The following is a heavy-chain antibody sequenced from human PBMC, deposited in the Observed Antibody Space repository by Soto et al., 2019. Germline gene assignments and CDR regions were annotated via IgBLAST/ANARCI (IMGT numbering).Heavy chain of an antibody. CDR1: GFTFSSYG. CDR3: ARDLYDFWSGYYYYYGMDV. Sequence: QVQLVESGGGVVQPGRSLRLSCAASGFTFSSYGMHWVRRAPGKGLEWVAVIWYDGSNKYYADSVKGRFTISRDNSKNTLYLQMNSLRAEDTAVYYCARDLYDFWSGYYYYYGMDVWGQGTTVTVSS. CDR2: IWYDGSNK. V-gene: IGHV3-33*01. J-gene: IGHJ6*02. D-gene: IGHD3-3*01.